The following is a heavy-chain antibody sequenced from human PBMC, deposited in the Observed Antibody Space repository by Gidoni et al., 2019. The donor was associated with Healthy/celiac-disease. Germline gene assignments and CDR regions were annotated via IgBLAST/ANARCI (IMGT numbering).Heavy chain of an antibody. CDR1: GGTFSSYA. J-gene: IGHJ5*02. CDR3: ANMYYYGSGSYPNWFDP. CDR2: IIPILGTA. V-gene: IGHV1-69*01. D-gene: IGHD3-10*01. Sequence: QVQLVQSGAEVKKPGSSVTVSCKASGGTFSSYAIRWVRQAPGQGLEWMGGIIPILGTANYAQKFQGRVTITADESTSTAYMELSSLRSEDTAVYYCANMYYYGSGSYPNWFDPWGQGTLVTVSS.